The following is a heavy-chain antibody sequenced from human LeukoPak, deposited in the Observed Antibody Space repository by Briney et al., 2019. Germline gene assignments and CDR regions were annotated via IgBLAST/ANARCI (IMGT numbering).Heavy chain of an antibody. V-gene: IGHV3-7*04. J-gene: IGHJ4*02. CDR2: IKQDGSEK. CDR1: GFTFSSYW. CDR3: AREVHSSGWYRSYYFDY. Sequence: PGGSLRLSCAASGFTFSSYWMSWVRQAPGKGLEWVANIKQDGSEKYYVDSVKGRFTISRDNAKNSLYLQMNSLGAEDTAVYYCAREVHSSGWYRSYYFDYWGQGTLVTVSS. D-gene: IGHD6-19*01.